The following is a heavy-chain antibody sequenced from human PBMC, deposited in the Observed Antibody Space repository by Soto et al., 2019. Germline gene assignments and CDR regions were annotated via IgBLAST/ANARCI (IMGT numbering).Heavy chain of an antibody. D-gene: IGHD3-10*01. V-gene: IGHV3-53*01. CDR2: IYSGGST. CDR1: GFTVSSNY. J-gene: IGHJ6*02. Sequence: PGGSLRLSCAASGFTVSSNYMSWVRQAPGKGLEWVSVIYSGGSTYYADSVKGRFTISRDNSKNTLYLQMNSLRAEDTAVYYCASQIPVRGVVYYYYGMDVWGQGTTVTVSS. CDR3: ASQIPVRGVVYYYYGMDV.